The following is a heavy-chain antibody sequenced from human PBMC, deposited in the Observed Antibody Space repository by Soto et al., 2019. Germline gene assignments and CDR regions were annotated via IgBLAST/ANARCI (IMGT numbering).Heavy chain of an antibody. CDR1: GFTFSSYS. Sequence: GGSLRLSCAASGFTFSSYSMNWVRQAPGKGLEWVSSISSSSSYIYYADSVKGRFTISRDNAKNSLYLQMNSLRAEDTAVYYCARDSLRRPHGEQPDAFDIWGQGTMVTVSS. CDR2: ISSSSSYI. D-gene: IGHD4-17*01. CDR3: ARDSLRRPHGEQPDAFDI. J-gene: IGHJ3*02. V-gene: IGHV3-21*01.